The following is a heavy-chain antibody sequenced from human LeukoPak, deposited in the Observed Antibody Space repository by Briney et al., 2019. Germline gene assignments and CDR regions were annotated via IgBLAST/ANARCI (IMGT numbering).Heavy chain of an antibody. V-gene: IGHV3-30*18. CDR2: ISYDGSNK. Sequence: GSLRLSCAASGFTFSSYGMHWVRQAPGKGLEWVAVISYDGSNKYYADSVKGRFTISRDNAKNSLYLQMNSLRAEDTALYYCAKDKMATIISDAFDIWGQGTMVTVSS. D-gene: IGHD5-24*01. J-gene: IGHJ3*02. CDR3: AKDKMATIISDAFDI. CDR1: GFTFSSYG.